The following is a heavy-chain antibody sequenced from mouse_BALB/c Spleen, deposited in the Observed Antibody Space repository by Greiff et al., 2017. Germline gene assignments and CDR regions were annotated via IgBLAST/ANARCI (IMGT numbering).Heavy chain of an antibody. CDR2: ISSGGST. D-gene: IGHD1-1*01. V-gene: IGHV5-6-5*01. CDR3: AREDYYGSSYLAWFAY. CDR1: GFTFSSYA. J-gene: IGHJ3*01. Sequence: DVKLVESGGGLVKPGGSLKLSCAASGFTFSSYAMSWVRQTPEKRLEWVASISSGGSTYYPDSVKGRFTISRDNARNILYLQMSSLRSEDTAMYYCAREDYYGSSYLAWFAYWGQGTLVTVSA.